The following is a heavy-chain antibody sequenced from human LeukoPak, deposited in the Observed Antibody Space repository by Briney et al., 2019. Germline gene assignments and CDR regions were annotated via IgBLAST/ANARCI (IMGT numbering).Heavy chain of an antibody. J-gene: IGHJ5*01. D-gene: IGHD6-13*01. CDR3: ARRIAVAGTFDS. CDR2: IYPGDSDF. V-gene: IGHV5-51*01. Sequence: GGPLQISFQGSGYSFSSYWIAWVRPMPGQGLEWMGIIYPGDSDFRYSPSFQGQVTMSADRSISTAYLQWSSLKASDTAMYYCARRIAVAGTFDSCGQGTLVTVSS. CDR1: GYSFSSYW.